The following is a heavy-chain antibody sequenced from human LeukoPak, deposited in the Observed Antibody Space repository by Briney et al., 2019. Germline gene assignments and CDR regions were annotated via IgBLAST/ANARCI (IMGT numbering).Heavy chain of an antibody. D-gene: IGHD3-16*01. V-gene: IGHV4-34*01. J-gene: IGHJ5*02. CDR3: ARDGGTRLGFDP. CDR2: VSPGGST. CDR1: GFSFTTHA. Sequence: GSLRLSCVASGFSFTTHAMGWVRQPPGKGLEWIGEVSPGGSTRYNPSLRSRVTISLDTSRSRFSLRLSSVTAADTGVYYCARDGGTRLGFDPWGQGTLVTVSS.